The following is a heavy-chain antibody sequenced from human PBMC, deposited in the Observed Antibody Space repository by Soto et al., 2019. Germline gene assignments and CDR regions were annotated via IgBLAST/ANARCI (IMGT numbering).Heavy chain of an antibody. J-gene: IGHJ6*02. CDR2: INPNSGGT. D-gene: IGHD5-18*01. V-gene: IGHV1-2*04. Sequence: GASVKVSCKASGYTFTGYYMHWVRQAPGQGLEWMGWINPNSGGTNYAQKFQGWVTMTRDTSISTAYMELSRLRSDDTAVYYCARVRGGHNYYYYGMDVWGQGTTVTVS. CDR3: ARVRGGHNYYYYGMDV. CDR1: GYTFTGYY.